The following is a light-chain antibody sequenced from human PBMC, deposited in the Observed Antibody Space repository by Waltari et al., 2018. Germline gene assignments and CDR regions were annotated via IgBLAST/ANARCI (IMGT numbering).Light chain of an antibody. J-gene: IGLJ2*01. CDR3: TSYASSSTLV. Sequence: QSALTQPASVSGSPGQSITISCTGISSDVGGYNYVPWYQQHPGKAPNVMIYDVGYRPSGVSSRFSGSKSGNTASLTISGLQAEDEADYYCTSYASSSTLVFGGGTKLTVL. CDR1: SSDVGGYNY. V-gene: IGLV2-14*03. CDR2: DVG.